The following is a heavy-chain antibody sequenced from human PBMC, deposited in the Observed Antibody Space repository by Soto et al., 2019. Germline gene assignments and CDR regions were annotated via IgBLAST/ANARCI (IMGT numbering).Heavy chain of an antibody. CDR1: GFTFSSYG. CDR2: IWYDGSNK. D-gene: IGHD3-10*01. V-gene: IGHV3-33*01. J-gene: IGHJ4*02. Sequence: QVQLVESGGGVVQPGRSLRLSCAASGFTFSSYGMHWVRQAPGKGLEWVAVIWYDGSNKYYADSVKGRFTISRDNSKNTLYLQMNSLRAEDTAVYYCARAAYGSGSYLTPYWGQGTLVTVSS. CDR3: ARAAYGSGSYLTPY.